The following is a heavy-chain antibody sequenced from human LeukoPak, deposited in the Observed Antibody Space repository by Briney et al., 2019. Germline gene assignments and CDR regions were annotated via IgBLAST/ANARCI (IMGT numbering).Heavy chain of an antibody. CDR3: ARGWMVATFDY. J-gene: IGHJ4*02. CDR1: RDTLTTYY. Sequence: ASVKVSCKTSRDTLTTYYIHWVRQAPGQGLEWMGWISAYNGNTNYAQKLQGRVTMTTDTSTSTAYMELRSLRSDDTAVYYCARGWMVATFDYWGQGTLVTVSS. CDR2: ISAYNGNT. V-gene: IGHV1-18*04. D-gene: IGHD5-12*01.